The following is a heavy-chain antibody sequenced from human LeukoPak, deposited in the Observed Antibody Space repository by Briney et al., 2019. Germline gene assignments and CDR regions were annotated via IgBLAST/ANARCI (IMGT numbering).Heavy chain of an antibody. CDR1: GFTLSSYA. CDR3: AKAPVTTCSGAYCYPFDY. V-gene: IGHV3-23*01. Sequence: GGSLRLSCAASGFTLSSYAMSWVRQGPGKGLEWVSAIKGRFTISRDSSKNTLYLQMNSLRAGDAAVYYCAKAPVTTCSGAYCYPFDYWSQGTLVTVSS. D-gene: IGHD2-15*01. CDR2: I. J-gene: IGHJ4*02.